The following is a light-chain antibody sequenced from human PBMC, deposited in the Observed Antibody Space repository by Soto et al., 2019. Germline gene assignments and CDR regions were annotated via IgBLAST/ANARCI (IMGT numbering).Light chain of an antibody. J-gene: IGKJ1*01. Sequence: DIHMTQAPSTLSASVGDRVTITCRASQSINAWLAWYQQKPGKAPKLLIYDVSTLASGVPSRFSDSASGTEFTLTISNLESDDFASYYCQQYHRYSTFGQGTRVDIK. CDR1: QSINAW. CDR2: DVS. V-gene: IGKV1-5*01. CDR3: QQYHRYST.